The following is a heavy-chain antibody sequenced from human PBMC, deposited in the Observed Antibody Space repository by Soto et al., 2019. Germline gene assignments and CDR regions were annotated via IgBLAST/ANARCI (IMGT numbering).Heavy chain of an antibody. D-gene: IGHD7-27*01. V-gene: IGHV3-23*01. Sequence: GGSLRLSCVASGFTFSSYAMSWVRQAPGKGLEWVSAISGSGGSTYYADSVKGRFTISRDNSKNTLYLQMNSLRAKDTAVYYCAKDGYPGEYAFDIWGQGTMVTVSS. CDR2: ISGSGGST. CDR1: GFTFSSYA. J-gene: IGHJ3*02. CDR3: AKDGYPGEYAFDI.